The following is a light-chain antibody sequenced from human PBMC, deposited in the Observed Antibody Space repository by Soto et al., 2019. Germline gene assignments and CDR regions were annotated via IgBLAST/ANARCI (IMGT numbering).Light chain of an antibody. CDR3: KQSYSTPWT. Sequence: EIQMTQSASSLSASVGDRVTIACRESQSVSKYLNWYQEKPGKAPKLLIYAASSLQSGVPSRFSGSGAGTDFTLTISSLQPEDFATYYCKQSYSTPWTFGQGTKVDIK. J-gene: IGKJ1*01. V-gene: IGKV1-39*01. CDR1: QSVSKY. CDR2: AAS.